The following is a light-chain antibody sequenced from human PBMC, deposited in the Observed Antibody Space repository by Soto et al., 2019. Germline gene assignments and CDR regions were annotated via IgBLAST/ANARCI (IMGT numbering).Light chain of an antibody. CDR2: GAS. CDR1: QTVTTD. Sequence: EIVMTQSPVTLSVSPGERATLSCRASQTVTTDLAWYQQKPGQAPRLLIYGASRRATGFPDRFSGSGSGTDFTLTISRLEPEDFAVYYCQQYGSSPLISFGQGTRLEIK. V-gene: IGKV3-20*01. CDR3: QQYGSSPLIS. J-gene: IGKJ5*01.